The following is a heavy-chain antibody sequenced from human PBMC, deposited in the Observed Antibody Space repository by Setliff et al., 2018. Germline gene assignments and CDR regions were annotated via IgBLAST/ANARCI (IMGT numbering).Heavy chain of an antibody. J-gene: IGHJ6*02. CDR3: ARGGYYYDSSGYYQASYYYYYGMDV. CDR2: IYTSGST. D-gene: IGHD3-22*01. CDR1: GGSISSSSYY. V-gene: IGHV4-61*02. Sequence: LSLTCTVSGGSISSSSYYWGWIRQPPGKGLEWIGRIYTSGSTNYNPSLKSRVTISLDTSNNQFSLKLSSVTAADTAVYYCARGGYYYDSSGYYQASYYYYYGMDVWGQGTTVTVSS.